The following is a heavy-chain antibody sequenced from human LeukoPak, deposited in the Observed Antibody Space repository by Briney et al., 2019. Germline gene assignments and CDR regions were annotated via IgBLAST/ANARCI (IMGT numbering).Heavy chain of an antibody. CDR3: VKDNPLDY. CDR2: ISSSSSYI. Sequence: GGSLRLSCAASGFTLSTYAMSWVRQAPGKGLEWVSSISSSSSYIYYADSMKGRFTISRDNSKNTLYLHINSLRPEDTALYYCVKDNPLDYWGQGTLVIVSS. CDR1: GFTLSTYA. D-gene: IGHD1-14*01. V-gene: IGHV3-21*01. J-gene: IGHJ4*02.